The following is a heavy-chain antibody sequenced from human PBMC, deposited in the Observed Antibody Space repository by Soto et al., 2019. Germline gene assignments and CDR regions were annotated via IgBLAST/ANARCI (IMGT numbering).Heavy chain of an antibody. CDR1: GYTLTEIS. V-gene: IGHV1-24*01. CDR3: ACQSGYSSSWYGWFDP. CDR2: FDPEDGET. D-gene: IGHD6-13*01. J-gene: IGHJ5*02. Sequence: ASVKVSCKVSGYTLTEISMHWVLRAPGKGLEWMGGFDPEDGETIYAQKFQGRVTMTEDTSTDTAYMELSSLRSEDTAVYYCACQSGYSSSWYGWFDPWGQGTLVTVSS.